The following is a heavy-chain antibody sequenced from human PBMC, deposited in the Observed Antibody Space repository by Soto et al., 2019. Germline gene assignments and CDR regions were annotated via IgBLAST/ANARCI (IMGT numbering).Heavy chain of an antibody. CDR2: ISSSSSTI. V-gene: IGHV3-48*01. Sequence: TGGSLRLSCAASGFTFSSYSMNWVRQAPGKGLEWVSYISSSSSTIYYADSVKGRFTISRDNAKNSLYLQMNSLKAEDTAVYYCARDLGSSWYPEYFQHWGQGTLVTRLL. D-gene: IGHD6-13*01. J-gene: IGHJ1*01. CDR3: ARDLGSSWYPEYFQH. CDR1: GFTFSSYS.